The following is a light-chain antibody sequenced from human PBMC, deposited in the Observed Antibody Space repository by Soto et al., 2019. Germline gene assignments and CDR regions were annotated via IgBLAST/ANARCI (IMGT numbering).Light chain of an antibody. CDR2: GAS. Sequence: VMTHSPATLSVSPGEIATFSCRASESVSSNLAWYQQRPGQAPRLVIYGASTRATGIPARFSGAGSGTEFTLTISSLQSEDFATYYCQQYNSYSWTFGQGTKADIK. J-gene: IGKJ1*01. CDR3: QQYNSYSWT. CDR1: ESVSSN. V-gene: IGKV3-15*01.